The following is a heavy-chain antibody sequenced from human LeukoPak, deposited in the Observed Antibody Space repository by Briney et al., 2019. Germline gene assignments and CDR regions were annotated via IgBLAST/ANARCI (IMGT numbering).Heavy chain of an antibody. D-gene: IGHD6-13*01. J-gene: IGHJ4*02. V-gene: IGHV3-30*18. CDR3: AKDQGYSSSWYVY. CDR1: GFTFSSYG. CDR2: ISYDGSNR. Sequence: PGGSLRLSCAASGFTFSSYGMHWVRQAPGKGLEWVAVISYDGSNRYYADSVKGRFTISRDTSKNTLYLQMNSLRAEDTAVYYCAKDQGYSSSWYVYWGQGTLVTVSS.